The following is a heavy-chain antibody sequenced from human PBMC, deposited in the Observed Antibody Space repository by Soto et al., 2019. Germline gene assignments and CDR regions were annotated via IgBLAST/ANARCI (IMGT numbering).Heavy chain of an antibody. CDR3: ARDVRSGGKIIGFDP. D-gene: IGHD2-15*01. J-gene: IGHJ5*02. V-gene: IGHV1-18*01. CDR2: ISAYNGNT. CDR1: GYTFTSYG. Sequence: PSVKVPSRPSGYTFTSYGISRGRQAPGQWLEWMGWISAYNGNTIIAQKFQGRVTMTTDTSTSTVYRGLRSLRSDDSSLYFCARDVRSGGKIIGFDPWGQGTLVTVSS.